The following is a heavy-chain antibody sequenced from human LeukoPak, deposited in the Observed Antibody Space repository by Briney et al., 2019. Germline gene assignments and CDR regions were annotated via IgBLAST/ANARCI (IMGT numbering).Heavy chain of an antibody. CDR2: ISYDGSNK. Sequence: GGSLRLSCAASGFTFSSYAMHWVRQAPGKGLEWVAVISYDGSNKYYADSVKGRFTISRDNPKNTLYLQMNSLRAEDTAVYYCAKDSTAVAGYYYYYGMDVWGQGTTVTVSS. D-gene: IGHD6-19*01. CDR3: AKDSTAVAGYYYYYGMDV. V-gene: IGHV3-30*04. J-gene: IGHJ6*02. CDR1: GFTFSSYA.